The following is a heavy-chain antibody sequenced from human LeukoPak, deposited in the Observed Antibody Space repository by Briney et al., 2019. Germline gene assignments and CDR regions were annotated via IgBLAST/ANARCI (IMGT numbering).Heavy chain of an antibody. CDR1: GYTFTSYG. CDR3: ARAHPMIRGVLDY. V-gene: IGHV1-18*01. J-gene: IGHJ4*02. Sequence: ASVKVSCKASGYTFTSYGISWVRQAPGQGLEWMGWISAYNGNTNYAQKLQGRVTMTTDASTSTAYMYLSSLRSEDTAVYYCARAHPMIRGVLDYWGQGTLVTVSS. CDR2: ISAYNGNT. D-gene: IGHD3-10*01.